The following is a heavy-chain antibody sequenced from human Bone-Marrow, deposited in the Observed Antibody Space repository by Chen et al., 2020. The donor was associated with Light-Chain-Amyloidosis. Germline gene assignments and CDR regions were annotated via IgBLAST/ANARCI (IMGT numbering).Heavy chain of an antibody. CDR3: ARRRDGYNFDH. V-gene: IGHV5-51*01. D-gene: IGHD5-12*01. CDR1: GYTFPNYW. CDR2: IYPDDSDA. Sequence: EVQLEQSGPEVKKPGESLKISCKGSGYTFPNYWIGWVRQMPGKGLEWMGVIYPDDSDARYSPSFAGQVTISADKSITTAYLQWRSLKASDTAMYYCARRRDGYNFDHWGQGTLVTVSS. J-gene: IGHJ4*02.